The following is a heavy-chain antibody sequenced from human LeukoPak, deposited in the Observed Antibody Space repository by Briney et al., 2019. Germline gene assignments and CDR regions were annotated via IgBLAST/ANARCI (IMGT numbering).Heavy chain of an antibody. D-gene: IGHD1-14*01. V-gene: IGHV3-64D*09. J-gene: IGHJ3*02. Sequence: GGSLRLSCAASGFTFSSYGMHWVRQAPGKGLEYVSAISSNGRSTYYADSVKGRFTISRDNSQNTLYLQMSSLRAEDTAVYYCVKDRTGGRVAFDIWGQGTMVTVSS. CDR1: GFTFSSYG. CDR2: ISSNGRST. CDR3: VKDRTGGRVAFDI.